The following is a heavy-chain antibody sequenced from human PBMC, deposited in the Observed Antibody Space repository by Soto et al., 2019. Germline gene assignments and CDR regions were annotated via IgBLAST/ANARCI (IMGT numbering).Heavy chain of an antibody. CDR1: GYTFTDYD. V-gene: IGHV1-8*01. J-gene: IGHJ5*02. Sequence: ASVNVSCKTSGYTFTDYDINWVRQATGQGREWIGWMNPNSGETGYAQKLQGRVTMTTDTSTNTAYMELRSLTYDDTAVYYCERDLDYYDSSGSWGQGTLVTVSS. CDR2: MNPNSGET. CDR3: ERDLDYYDSSGS. D-gene: IGHD3-22*01.